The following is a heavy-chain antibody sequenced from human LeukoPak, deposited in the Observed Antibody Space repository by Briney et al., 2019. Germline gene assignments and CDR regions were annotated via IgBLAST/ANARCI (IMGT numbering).Heavy chain of an antibody. CDR3: ARARAYDRPSITMIVVANDAFDI. CDR2: IYSGGST. J-gene: IGHJ3*02. CDR1: GFTVSSNY. Sequence: PGGSLRLSCAASGFTVSSNYMSWVRQAPGKGLEWVSVIYSGGSTYYADSVKGRVTISRDNAKNSLYLQMNSLRAEDTAVDYCARARAYDRPSITMIVVANDAFDIWGQGTMVTVSS. D-gene: IGHD3-22*01. V-gene: IGHV3-66*01.